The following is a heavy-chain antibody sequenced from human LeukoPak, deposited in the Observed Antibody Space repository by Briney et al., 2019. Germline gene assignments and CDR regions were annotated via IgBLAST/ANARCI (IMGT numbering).Heavy chain of an antibody. D-gene: IGHD3-16*02. J-gene: IGHJ4*02. CDR3: ARGNKYYDYVWGSYRSNYFDY. CDR1: GGSISSGDYY. V-gene: IGHV4-30-4*01. CDR2: IYYSGST. Sequence: SETLSLTCTVSGGSISSGDYYWSWIRQPPGKGLEWIGYIYYSGSTYYNPSLKSQGAISVDTSKNQFSLKLSSVTAADTAVYYCARGNKYYDYVWGSYRSNYFDYWGQGTLVTVSS.